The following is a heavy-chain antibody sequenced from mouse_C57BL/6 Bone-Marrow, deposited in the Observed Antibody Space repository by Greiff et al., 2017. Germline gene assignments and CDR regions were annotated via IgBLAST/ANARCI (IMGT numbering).Heavy chain of an antibody. J-gene: IGHJ2*01. CDR1: GYTFTDYY. D-gene: IGHD1-1*01. V-gene: IGHV1-19*01. CDR2: INPYNGGT. CDR3: ARRGGDIGGLATVVATRYFDY. Sequence: EVQLQQSGPVLVKPGASVKMSCKASGYTFTDYYMNWVKQSHGKSLEWIGVINPYNGGTSYNHKFKGKATLTVDKSSSTAYMELNSLTSEDSAVYYCARRGGDIGGLATVVATRYFDYWGQGTTLTVSS.